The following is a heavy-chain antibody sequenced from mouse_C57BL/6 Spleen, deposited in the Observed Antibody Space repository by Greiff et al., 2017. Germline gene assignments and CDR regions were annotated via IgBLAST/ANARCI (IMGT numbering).Heavy chain of an antibody. D-gene: IGHD2-5*01. Sequence: QVQLQQPGAELVKPGASVKLSCKASGYTFTSYWMPWVKQRPGQGLEWIGVIDPSDSYTNYNQKFKGKATLTVDTSSSTAYMQLSSLTSEDSAVYYCARDSNFFAYWGQGTLVTVSA. CDR3: ARDSNFFAY. V-gene: IGHV1-69*02. J-gene: IGHJ3*01. CDR1: GYTFTSYW. CDR2: IDPSDSYT.